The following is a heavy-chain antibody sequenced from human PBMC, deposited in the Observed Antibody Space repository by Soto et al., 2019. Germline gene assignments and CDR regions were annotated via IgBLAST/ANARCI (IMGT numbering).Heavy chain of an antibody. V-gene: IGHV4-31*03. CDR3: ARVYYYDSSRFDY. Sequence: SETLSLTCTVSGGSISSGGYYWSCIRQHPGKGLEWIGYIYYSGSTYYNPSLKSRVTISVDTSKNQFSLKLSSVTAADTAVYYCARVYYYDSSRFDYWGQGTLVTVSS. J-gene: IGHJ4*02. CDR1: GGSISSGGYY. D-gene: IGHD3-22*01. CDR2: IYYSGST.